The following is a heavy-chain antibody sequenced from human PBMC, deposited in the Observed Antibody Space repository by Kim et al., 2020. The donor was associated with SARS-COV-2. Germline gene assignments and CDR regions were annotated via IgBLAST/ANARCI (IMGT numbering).Heavy chain of an antibody. V-gene: IGHV3-49*04. CDR2: IRSKAYGGTT. J-gene: IGHJ4*02. CDR1: GFTFGDYA. Sequence: GGSLRLSCTASGFTFGDYAMSWVRQAPGKGLEWVGFIRSKAYGGTTEYAASVKGRFTISRDDSKSIAYLQMNSLKTEDTAVHYCTRVNGSSGWYARGYWGQGTLVTVSS. D-gene: IGHD6-19*01. CDR3: TRVNGSSGWYARGY.